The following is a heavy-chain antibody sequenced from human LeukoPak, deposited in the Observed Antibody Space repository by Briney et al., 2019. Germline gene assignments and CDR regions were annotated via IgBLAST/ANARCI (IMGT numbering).Heavy chain of an antibody. CDR1: GFTFSRYS. V-gene: IGHV3-21*01. D-gene: IGHD3-22*01. CDR2: ISSSSSYI. Sequence: KPGGSLRLSCAASGFTFSRYSMNWVRQAPGKGLEWVSSISSSSSYIYYADSVKGRFTISRDNTKNSLYLQMNSLRAEDTAVYYCARNYDSSGYYDDADAFDIWGQGTMVTVSS. J-gene: IGHJ3*02. CDR3: ARNYDSSGYYDDADAFDI.